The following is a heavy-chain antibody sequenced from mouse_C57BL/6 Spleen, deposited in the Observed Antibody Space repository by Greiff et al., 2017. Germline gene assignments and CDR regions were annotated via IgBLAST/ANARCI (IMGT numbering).Heavy chain of an antibody. V-gene: IGHV5-6*01. CDR3: ARQADSSGYVDY. Sequence: EVQGVESGGDLVKPGGSLKLSCAASGFTFSSYGMSWVRQTPDKRLEWVATISSGGSYTYYPDSVKGRFTISRDNAKNTLYLQMSSLKSEDTAMYYCARQADSSGYVDYWGQGTTLTVSS. CDR2: ISSGGSYT. CDR1: GFTFSSYG. D-gene: IGHD3-2*02. J-gene: IGHJ2*01.